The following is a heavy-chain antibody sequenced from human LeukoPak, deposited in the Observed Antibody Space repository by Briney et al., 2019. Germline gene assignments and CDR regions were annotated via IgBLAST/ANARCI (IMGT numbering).Heavy chain of an antibody. CDR2: IYPGDSDT. J-gene: IGHJ3*02. D-gene: IGHD2-15*01. CDR1: GYSFTSYW. V-gene: IGHV5-51*01. CDR3: AREAGYCSGGSCYPDAFDI. Sequence: GESLQISCKGSGYSFTSYWIGWVRQMPGKGLEWMGIIYPGDSDTRYSPSFQGQVTISADKSISTAYLQWTSLKASDTAMYYCAREAGYCSGGSCYPDAFDIWGQGTMVTVSS.